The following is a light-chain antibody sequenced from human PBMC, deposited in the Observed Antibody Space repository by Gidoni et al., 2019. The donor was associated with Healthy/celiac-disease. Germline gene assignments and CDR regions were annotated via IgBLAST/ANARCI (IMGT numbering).Light chain of an antibody. V-gene: IGKV1-33*01. J-gene: IGKJ3*01. CDR2: DAS. CDR1: QDISNY. CDR3: QQYDNLPLT. Sequence: DIQMTQSPSSLSASVGDRVTITCQASQDISNYLNLYQQKPGKAPKLLLYDASNLETGVPSRFSGSGSGTDFTFTISSLQPEDIATYYCQQYDNLPLTFGPGTKVDIK.